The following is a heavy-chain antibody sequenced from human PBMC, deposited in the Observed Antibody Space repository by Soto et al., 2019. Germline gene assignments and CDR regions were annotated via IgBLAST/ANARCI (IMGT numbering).Heavy chain of an antibody. CDR3: ARARADSSSWSPFDC. J-gene: IGHJ4*02. D-gene: IGHD6-13*01. Sequence: EVQLVESGGGLVQPGESLRLSCAASGFTFSTYWMHWVRQAPGKGLVWVSRIDGDGRSTTYADSVKGRFTISRDNAKNTLYLQMNSLRAEDTAVYYCARARADSSSWSPFDCWGQGALVTVSS. CDR2: IDGDGRST. CDR1: GFTFSTYW. V-gene: IGHV3-74*01.